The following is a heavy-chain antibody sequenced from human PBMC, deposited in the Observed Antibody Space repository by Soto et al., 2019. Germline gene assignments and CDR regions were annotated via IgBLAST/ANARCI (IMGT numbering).Heavy chain of an antibody. CDR1: GFPFTGYA. D-gene: IGHD3-10*01. Sequence: PGGSLRLSCAASGFPFTGYAMSWVRQAPGKGLEWVSAISGHGDATFYADSVKGRFTISRDNSKNTLYLHMNSLRAEDTALYYCANSRVSMVRGLIIIPNYWGQGTLGTVS. J-gene: IGHJ4*02. CDR2: ISGHGDAT. CDR3: ANSRVSMVRGLIIIPNY. V-gene: IGHV3-23*01.